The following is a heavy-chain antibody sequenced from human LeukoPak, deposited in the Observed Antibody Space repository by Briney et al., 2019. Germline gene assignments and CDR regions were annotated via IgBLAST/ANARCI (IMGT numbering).Heavy chain of an antibody. D-gene: IGHD5-12*01. CDR1: GFTFSSYS. J-gene: IGHJ4*02. CDR2: ISSSSTI. V-gene: IGHV3-48*04. CDR3: AREGGSSVATIDY. Sequence: AGGSLRLSCAASGFTFSSYSMNWVRQAPGKGLEWVSYISSSSTIYYADSVKGRFTISRDNAKNSLYLQMNSLRAEDTAVYYCAREGGSSVATIDYWGQGTLVTVSS.